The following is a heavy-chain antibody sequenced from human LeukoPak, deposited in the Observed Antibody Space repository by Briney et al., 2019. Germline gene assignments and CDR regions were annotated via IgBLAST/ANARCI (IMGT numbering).Heavy chain of an antibody. J-gene: IGHJ4*01. CDR1: GFTVSSNY. D-gene: IGHD2-2*01. Sequence: AGGSLRLSCAASGFTVSSNYMSWVRQAPGKGLEWVSVTYSNGRTYYADSVKGRFTISRDISKNTLYLQMNSLRAEDTAVYYCARGGRYCSSTSCYFDYWGQGTLVTVSS. CDR2: TYSNGRT. V-gene: IGHV3-53*01. CDR3: ARGGRYCSSTSCYFDY.